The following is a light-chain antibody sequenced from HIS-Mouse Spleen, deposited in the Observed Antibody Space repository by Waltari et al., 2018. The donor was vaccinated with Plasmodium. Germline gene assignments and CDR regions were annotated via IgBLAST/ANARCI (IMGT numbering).Light chain of an antibody. CDR2: GAS. Sequence: EIVMTKSPATLSVSPGERATLSCRASQSVSSNLARYQQKPGQAPSLLIYGASTRATGIPARFSGSGSGTEFTLTISSMQSEDFAVYYCQQYNNWPRGTFGQGTKVEIK. CDR3: QQYNNWPRGT. CDR1: QSVSSN. J-gene: IGKJ1*01. V-gene: IGKV3-15*01.